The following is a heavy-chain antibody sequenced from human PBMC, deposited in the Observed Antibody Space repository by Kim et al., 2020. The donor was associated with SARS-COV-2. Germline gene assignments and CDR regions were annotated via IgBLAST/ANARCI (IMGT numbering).Heavy chain of an antibody. CDR2: IYYSGTT. V-gene: IGHV4-39*01. CDR3: GRGQNSALAY. D-gene: IGHD3-10*01. J-gene: IGHJ4*02. Sequence: SETLSLTCTVSGGSFSGGGYNWGWIRQPPGKGLEWIGSIYYSGTTLHNSSLKSRVTMSVDTSKNQFSLKLSSVTAADTAVYYCGRGQNSALAYWGQGAL. CDR1: GGSFSGGGYN.